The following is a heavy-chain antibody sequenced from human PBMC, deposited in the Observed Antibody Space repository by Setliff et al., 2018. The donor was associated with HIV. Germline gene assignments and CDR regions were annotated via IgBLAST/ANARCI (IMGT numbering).Heavy chain of an antibody. CDR3: AKDRAGSGGSYALDF. V-gene: IGHV3-23*01. CDR1: GFTFNTYA. J-gene: IGHJ4*01. D-gene: IGHD1-26*01. CDR2: ISGSGDKT. Sequence: SCAASGFTFNTYAMSWVRQAPGKGLESVSAISGSGDKTYYADSVKGRFTISRDNSKNTLYLQMNSLRAEDTAIYYCAKDRAGSGGSYALDFWGHGTLVTVSS.